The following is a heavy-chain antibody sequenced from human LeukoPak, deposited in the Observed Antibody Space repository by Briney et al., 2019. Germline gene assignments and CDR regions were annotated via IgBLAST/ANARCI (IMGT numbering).Heavy chain of an antibody. CDR3: AKSGLNRFDY. D-gene: IGHD2-15*01. Sequence: GGSLRLSCAASGFTFSTYAMSWVRQAPGKGLEWLCGITGSGDTTHHVDSVKGRFTVSRDNSKNTLFLQMNSLRVEDTALYYCAKSGLNRFDYWGQGTLVTVSS. J-gene: IGHJ4*02. V-gene: IGHV3-23*01. CDR1: GFTFSTYA. CDR2: ITGSGDTT.